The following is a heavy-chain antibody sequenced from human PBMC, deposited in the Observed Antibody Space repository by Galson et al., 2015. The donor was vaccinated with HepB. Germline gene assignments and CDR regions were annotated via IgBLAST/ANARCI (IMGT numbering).Heavy chain of an antibody. V-gene: IGHV3-11*06. D-gene: IGHD4/OR15-4a*01. J-gene: IGHJ4*02. CDR2: ISSNTIYT. CDR1: GFTFSDYY. Sequence: SLRLSCAASGFTFSDYYMTWIRQAPGKGLEWLSYISSNTIYTNYADSVKGRFSISRDNVKNSAYLQMNSLRAEDTALYYCARVAHADYGDHAHFDYWGPGTLVTVSS. CDR3: ARVAHADYGDHAHFDY.